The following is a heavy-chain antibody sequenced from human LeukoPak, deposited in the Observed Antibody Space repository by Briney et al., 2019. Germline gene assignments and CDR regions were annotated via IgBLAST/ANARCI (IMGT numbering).Heavy chain of an antibody. J-gene: IGHJ4*02. Sequence: PSETLSLTCTVSGGSISSYYWSWIRQPPGKGLEWIGYIYHSGSTYYNPSLKSRVTISVDRSKNQFSLKLSSVTAADTAVYYCASVTSAAAASDYWGQGTLVTVSS. V-gene: IGHV4-59*12. CDR1: GGSISSYY. CDR3: ASVTSAAAASDY. D-gene: IGHD6-13*01. CDR2: IYHSGST.